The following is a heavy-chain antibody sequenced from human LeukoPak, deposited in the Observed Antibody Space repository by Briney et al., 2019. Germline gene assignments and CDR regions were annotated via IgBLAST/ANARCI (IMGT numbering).Heavy chain of an antibody. V-gene: IGHV4-59*08. Sequence: SETLSLTCTVSGGSISSYYWTWIRQPPGKGPEWLGYIYYSGSTNYNPSLKSRVTISLDTSKNQFSLRLTSVTAADTAVYYCARVTTTVTTFFNYYYYYYMDVWGKGTTVTVSS. CDR3: ARVTTTVTTFFNYYYYYYMDV. CDR2: IYYSGST. D-gene: IGHD4-11*01. J-gene: IGHJ6*03. CDR1: GGSISSYY.